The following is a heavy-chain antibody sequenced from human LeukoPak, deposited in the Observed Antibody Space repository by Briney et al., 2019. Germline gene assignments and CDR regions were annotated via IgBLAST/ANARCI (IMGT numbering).Heavy chain of an antibody. V-gene: IGHV3-23*01. Sequence: GGSLRLSCAASGFTFNNYAMSWVRQAPGKGLEWVSSISGSGDYTFYAGSVKGRFTISRDNSKDTLYLQMNSLSVEDTAIYYCAKDRPNYYGTNGHYYTRNGDYWGQGTLVTVSS. D-gene: IGHD3-22*01. CDR3: AKDRPNYYGTNGHYYTRNGDY. CDR1: GFTFNNYA. CDR2: ISGSGDYT. J-gene: IGHJ4*02.